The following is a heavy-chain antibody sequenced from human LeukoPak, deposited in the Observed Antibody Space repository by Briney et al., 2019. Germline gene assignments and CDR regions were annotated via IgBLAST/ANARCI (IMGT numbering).Heavy chain of an antibody. J-gene: IGHJ4*02. CDR1: GFTFSNYG. D-gene: IGHD2-2*01. CDR3: AKDLPAAYFDY. CDR2: VRSDGGIK. V-gene: IGHV3-30*02. Sequence: PGGSLRLPCAASGFTFSNYGIHWVRQAPGKGLEWVAFVRSDGGIKYYADSVKGRFTISRDNSRTTVYLQMNSLRAEDTAVYHCAKDLPAAYFDYWGQGTLVTVSS.